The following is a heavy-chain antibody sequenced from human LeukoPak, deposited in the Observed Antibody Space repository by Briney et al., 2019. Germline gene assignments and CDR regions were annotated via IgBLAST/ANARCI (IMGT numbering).Heavy chain of an antibody. D-gene: IGHD6-13*01. Sequence: GGSLRLSCAASGFTFSSYWMHWVRQVPGKGLMWVSRIKTDGSSTSYADSVKGRFTISRDNAKNTPYLQMNSLRVEDTAVYYCAKGGEVSSWYKRLKLYFDYWGQGTLVTVSS. CDR2: IKTDGSST. J-gene: IGHJ4*02. V-gene: IGHV3-74*01. CDR3: AKGGEVSSWYKRLKLYFDY. CDR1: GFTFSSYW.